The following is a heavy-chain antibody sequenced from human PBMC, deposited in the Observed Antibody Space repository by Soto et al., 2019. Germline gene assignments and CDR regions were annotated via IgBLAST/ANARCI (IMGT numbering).Heavy chain of an antibody. CDR1: GGTFSSYP. D-gene: IGHD4-17*01. Sequence: SVKVSCKASGGTFSSYPVVWVRQAPGQGLEWMGGIIPIFGAAEYAQKFQGRVTITADESTSTAYMELSSLRSEDTAVYFCASDTGARNYYYYDMDVWGQGTTVTVSS. V-gene: IGHV1-69*13. CDR3: ASDTGARNYYYYDMDV. J-gene: IGHJ6*02. CDR2: IIPIFGAA.